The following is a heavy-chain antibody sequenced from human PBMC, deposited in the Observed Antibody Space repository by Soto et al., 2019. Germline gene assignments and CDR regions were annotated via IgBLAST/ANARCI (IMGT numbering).Heavy chain of an antibody. CDR3: ARVGYYDSSGPYVMDV. D-gene: IGHD3-22*01. CDR1: GGTFSSYA. J-gene: IGHJ6*02. Sequence: SVKVSCKASGGTFSSYAISWVRQAPGQGLEWMGGIIPIFGTANYAQKFQGRVTITADESTSTAYMELSSLRSEDTAVYYCARVGYYDSSGPYVMDVWGQGTTVTVSS. V-gene: IGHV1-69*13. CDR2: IIPIFGTA.